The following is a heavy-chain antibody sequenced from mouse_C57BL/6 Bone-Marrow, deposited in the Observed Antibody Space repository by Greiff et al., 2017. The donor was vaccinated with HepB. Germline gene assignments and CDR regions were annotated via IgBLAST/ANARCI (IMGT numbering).Heavy chain of an antibody. Sequence: VQLQQPGAELVKPGASVKLSCKASGYTFTSYWMHWVKQRPGRGLEWIGRIDPNSGGTKYNEKFKSKATLTVDKPSSTAYMQLSSLTSEDSAVYYCERSTMITRRAWFAYWGQGTLVTVSA. CDR2: IDPNSGGT. J-gene: IGHJ3*01. D-gene: IGHD2-4*01. CDR3: ERSTMITRRAWFAY. V-gene: IGHV1-72*01. CDR1: GYTFTSYW.